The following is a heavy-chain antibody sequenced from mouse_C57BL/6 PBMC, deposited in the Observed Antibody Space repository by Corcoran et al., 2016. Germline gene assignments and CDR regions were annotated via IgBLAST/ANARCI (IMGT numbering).Heavy chain of an antibody. D-gene: IGHD2-3*01. Sequence: DVQLQESGPGLVKPSQSLSLTCSVTGYSITSGYYWNWIRQFPGNKLEWMGYISYDGSNNYNPSLQNRISITRDTSKNQFFLKLNSVTTEDTATYYCVRDGGYYGYFDYWGQGTTLTVSS. CDR3: VRDGGYYGYFDY. V-gene: IGHV3-6*01. CDR2: ISYDGSN. J-gene: IGHJ2*01. CDR1: GYSITSGYY.